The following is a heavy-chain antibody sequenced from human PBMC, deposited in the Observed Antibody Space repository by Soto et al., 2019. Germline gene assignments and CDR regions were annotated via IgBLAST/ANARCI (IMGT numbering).Heavy chain of an antibody. CDR3: TKEMVGAADY. CDR1: GFTFSNYA. Sequence: SLRLSCAVSGFTFSNYAMSWVRQAPGKGLEWVSYISGGSSSIYYADSVEGRITISRDNAKNSLYLQMNSLRDEDTAVYYCTKEMVGAADYWGQGTLVTVSS. CDR2: ISGGSSSI. D-gene: IGHD2-15*01. V-gene: IGHV3-48*02. J-gene: IGHJ4*02.